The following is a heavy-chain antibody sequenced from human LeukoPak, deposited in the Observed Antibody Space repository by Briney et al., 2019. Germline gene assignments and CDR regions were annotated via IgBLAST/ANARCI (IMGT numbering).Heavy chain of an antibody. CDR3: AGDSSGYYFDY. CDR1: GFTVSSNY. CDR2: IYSGGTT. Sequence: GGSLRLSCAASGFTVSSNYMSWVRQAPGKGLEWVSVIYSGGTTYYADSVKGRFTLSRDNSKNTLYLQMNSLRAEDTAVYYCAGDSSGYYFDYWGQGTQVTVSS. D-gene: IGHD3-22*01. J-gene: IGHJ4*02. V-gene: IGHV3-53*01.